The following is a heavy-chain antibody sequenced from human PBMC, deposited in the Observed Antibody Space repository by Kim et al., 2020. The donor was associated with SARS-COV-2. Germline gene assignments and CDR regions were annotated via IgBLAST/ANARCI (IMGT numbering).Heavy chain of an antibody. CDR3: AKKIVEACFFDC. D-gene: IGHD1-26*01. CDR1: GFSFVDYA. V-gene: IGHV3-23*01. CDR2: INARRTT. Sequence: GGSLRLSCAASGFSFVDYAMGWVRQAPGKGLEWVSTINARRTTYYSDSVKGRFTISRDSSKNVVDLQMNSLRADDTAVYYCAKKIVEACFFDCWGQGTLV. J-gene: IGHJ4*02.